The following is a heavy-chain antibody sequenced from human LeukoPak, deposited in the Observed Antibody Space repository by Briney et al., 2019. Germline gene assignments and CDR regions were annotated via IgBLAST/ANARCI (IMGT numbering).Heavy chain of an antibody. Sequence: PGGSLRLSCAASGFTFSSYWMNWVRQAPGKGLVWVSRIASDGSSTTYADSVKGRFSISRDNAKNTLYLQMNSLRVEDTAVYYCARVEQRGGYFDYWGQGTLVTVSS. D-gene: IGHD6-25*01. CDR2: IASDGSST. CDR1: GFTFSSYW. CDR3: ARVEQRGGYFDY. V-gene: IGHV3-74*01. J-gene: IGHJ4*02.